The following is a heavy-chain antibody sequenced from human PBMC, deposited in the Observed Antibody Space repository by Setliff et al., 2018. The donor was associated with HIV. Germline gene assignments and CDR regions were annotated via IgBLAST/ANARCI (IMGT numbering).Heavy chain of an antibody. Sequence: GGSLRLSCEASGFTLRSYAMYWVRQAPGKGLEWVAGISGAGATTYYADSVKGRFTISRDNSKDTLYLQMNSLRAEDTAVYYCAKEGYSDYLNSYFDYWGQGTLVTVSS. V-gene: IGHV3-23*01. CDR2: ISGAGATT. J-gene: IGHJ4*02. CDR1: GFTLRSYA. CDR3: AKEGYSDYLNSYFDY. D-gene: IGHD4-17*01.